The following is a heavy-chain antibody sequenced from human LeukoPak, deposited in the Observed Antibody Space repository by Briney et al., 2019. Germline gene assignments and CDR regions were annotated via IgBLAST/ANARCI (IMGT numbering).Heavy chain of an antibody. CDR1: GYTFTGYY. CDR3: ARTYSSSWSYCDS. J-gene: IGHJ4*02. CDR2: INPNSGGT. Sequence: ASVNVSCKASGYTFTGYYMHWVRQAPGQGLEWMGWINPNSGGTNYAQKFQGWLTMTRDTSTSAVYMELSSLTSEDTAMYYCARTYSSSWSYCDSWGQGTLVTVSS. V-gene: IGHV1-2*04. D-gene: IGHD6-13*01.